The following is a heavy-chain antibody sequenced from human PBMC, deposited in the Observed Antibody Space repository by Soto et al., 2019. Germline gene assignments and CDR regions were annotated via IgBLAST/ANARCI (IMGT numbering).Heavy chain of an antibody. V-gene: IGHV3-33*01. Sequence: GGSLRLSCAASGFTFSSYGMHWVRQAPGKGLEWVAVIWYDGSNKYYADSVKGRFTISRDNSKNTLYLQMNSLRAEDTAVYYCAITYYYGLGSQPKYYYYGMDVWGQGTTVTVSS. CDR1: GFTFSSYG. J-gene: IGHJ6*02. CDR3: AITYYYGLGSQPKYYYYGMDV. D-gene: IGHD3-10*01. CDR2: IWYDGSNK.